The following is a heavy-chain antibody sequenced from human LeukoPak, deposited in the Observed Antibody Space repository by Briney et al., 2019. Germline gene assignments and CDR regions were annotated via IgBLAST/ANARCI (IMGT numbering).Heavy chain of an antibody. CDR2: ISSGSSYI. V-gene: IGHV3-21*01. J-gene: IGHJ4*02. CDR3: ASIVYSGYDSNDY. Sequence: GGSLRLSCTVSGFIVCSNSMNWVRQAPGKGLEWVSSISSGSSYIYYADSVKGRFTISRDNAKNSLYLQMNSLRAEDTAVYYCASIVYSGYDSNDYWGQGTLVTVSS. CDR1: GFIVCSNS. D-gene: IGHD5-12*01.